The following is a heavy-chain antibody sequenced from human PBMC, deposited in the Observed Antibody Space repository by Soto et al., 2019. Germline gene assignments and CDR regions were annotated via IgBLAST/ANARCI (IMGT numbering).Heavy chain of an antibody. V-gene: IGHV1-69*12. J-gene: IGHJ6*02. D-gene: IGHD1-1*01. Sequence: QVQLEQSGAEVLKPGSSVKLSCKTSGDTFDTFAISWVRQAPGQGLEWMGGIIPIFRTPDYAQKFQGRVTITADVSTSTAYRELSSLRSEDTAVYYWARDKGRGQLGGNYYYALDVWGQGTTVTVSS. CDR2: IIPIFRTP. CDR1: GDTFDTFA. CDR3: ARDKGRGQLGGNYYYALDV.